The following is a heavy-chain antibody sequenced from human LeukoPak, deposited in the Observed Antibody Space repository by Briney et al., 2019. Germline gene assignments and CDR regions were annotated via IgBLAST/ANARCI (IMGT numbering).Heavy chain of an antibody. CDR3: AKGDILTGYYTSFDY. D-gene: IGHD3-9*01. Sequence: PGGSLRLSCAASGFTFSSYAMSWVRQAPGKGLEWVSAISGSGGSTYYADSVKGRFTISRDNSKNTLYLQMNSLRAEDTAVYYCAKGDILTGYYTSFDYWGQGTLVTVSS. CDR2: ISGSGGST. V-gene: IGHV3-23*01. J-gene: IGHJ4*02. CDR1: GFTFSSYA.